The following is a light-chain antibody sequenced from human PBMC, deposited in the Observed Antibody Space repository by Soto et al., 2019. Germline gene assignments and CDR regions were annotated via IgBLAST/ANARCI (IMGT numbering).Light chain of an antibody. CDR1: SSDVGGYNY. J-gene: IGLJ1*01. V-gene: IGLV2-14*01. CDR2: EVS. CDR3: SSYTSSSTPYV. Sequence: QSVLTQPASVSGSPGQSITISCTGTSSDVGGYNYVSWYQQHPGKAPKLVIYEVSYRPSGVSNRFSGSKSGNTASLTISGLQAEDEADYYCSSYTSSSTPYVFGTGTKLTVL.